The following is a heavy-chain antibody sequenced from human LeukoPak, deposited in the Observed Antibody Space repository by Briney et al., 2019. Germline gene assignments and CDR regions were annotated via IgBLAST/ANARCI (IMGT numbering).Heavy chain of an antibody. D-gene: IGHD5-12*01. CDR1: GFTFSSYW. Sequence: GGSLRLSCAASGFTFSSYWMSWVRQAPGKGLEWVANIKQDGSEKYYVDSVKGRFTISRDNAKNSLYLQMNSLRAEDTAVYYCARVTTRGYSGYAPADYWGQGTLVTVSS. CDR3: ARVTTRGYSGYAPADY. CDR2: IKQDGSEK. J-gene: IGHJ4*02. V-gene: IGHV3-7*01.